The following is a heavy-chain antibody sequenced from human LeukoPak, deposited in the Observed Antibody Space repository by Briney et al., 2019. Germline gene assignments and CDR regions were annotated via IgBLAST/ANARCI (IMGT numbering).Heavy chain of an antibody. CDR3: ARGYYGSGRGEGNYYYYYYYMDV. CDR1: GGSISSGGYS. Sequence: SETLSLTCAVSGGSISSGGYSWSWIRQPPGKGLEWIGYIYYSGSTYYNPSLKSRVTISVDTSKNQFSLKLSSVTAADTAVYYCARGYYGSGRGEGNYYYYYYYMDVWGKGTTVTISS. D-gene: IGHD3-10*01. V-gene: IGHV4-30-4*07. CDR2: IYYSGST. J-gene: IGHJ6*03.